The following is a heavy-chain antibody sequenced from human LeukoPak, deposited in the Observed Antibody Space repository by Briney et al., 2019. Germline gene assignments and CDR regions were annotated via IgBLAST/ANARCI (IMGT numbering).Heavy chain of an antibody. Sequence: ASVKVSCKASGYTFTNNDINWVRQTTGQGIEWMGWVSPDSGDTGYAPNFRGRVTMTTDTSINTAYMELTSLTSEDTAIYYCTIGRVAGDWGQGTLVTVSS. D-gene: IGHD6-19*01. V-gene: IGHV1-8*01. J-gene: IGHJ4*02. CDR2: VSPDSGDT. CDR1: GYTFTNND. CDR3: TIGRVAGD.